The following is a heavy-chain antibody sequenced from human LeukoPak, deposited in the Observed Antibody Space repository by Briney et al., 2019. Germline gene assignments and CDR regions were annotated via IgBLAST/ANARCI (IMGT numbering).Heavy chain of an antibody. D-gene: IGHD6-19*01. Sequence: SETLSLTCTVSGVSIISYYWSWIRQPPGKGLEWIGNIYYSGSTNYNPSLKSRVTISVDTSKNQFSLKLSSVTAADTAVYYCAREGGAGWPLGYWGQETLVTVSS. V-gene: IGHV4-59*01. CDR3: AREGGAGWPLGY. J-gene: IGHJ4*02. CDR1: GVSIISYY. CDR2: IYYSGST.